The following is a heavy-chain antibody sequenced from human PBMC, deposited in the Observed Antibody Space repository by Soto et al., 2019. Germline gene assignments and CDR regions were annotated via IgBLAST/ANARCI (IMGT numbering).Heavy chain of an antibody. J-gene: IGHJ4*02. V-gene: IGHV4-39*01. Sequence: QLQLQESGPGLVKPSETLSLTCTVSGGSISSSSYYWGWIRQPPGKGLEWIGSIYYSGSTYYNPSLNSRVTISVDTSKNQFSLKLSSVTAADTAVYYCASRHYYDSSGYQGDFDYWGQGTLVTVSS. CDR3: ASRHYYDSSGYQGDFDY. CDR1: GGSISSSSYY. CDR2: IYYSGST. D-gene: IGHD3-22*01.